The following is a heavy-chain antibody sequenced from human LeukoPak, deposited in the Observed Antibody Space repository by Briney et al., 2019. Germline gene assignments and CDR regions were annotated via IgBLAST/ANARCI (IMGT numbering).Heavy chain of an antibody. J-gene: IGHJ4*02. D-gene: IGHD5-18*01. CDR1: GGSFSGYY. Sequence: SETLSLTCAVYGGSFSGYYWSWIRQPPGKGLEWIGEINHSGSTNYNPSLKSRVTISVDTSKNQFSLKLSSVTAADTAVYYCARGVIQLWSDWGPGTLVTVSS. CDR2: INHSGST. CDR3: ARGVIQLWSD. V-gene: IGHV4-34*01.